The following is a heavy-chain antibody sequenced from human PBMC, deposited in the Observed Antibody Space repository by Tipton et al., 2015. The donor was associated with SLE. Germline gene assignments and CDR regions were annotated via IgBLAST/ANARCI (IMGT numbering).Heavy chain of an antibody. CDR1: GVTFSSYA. V-gene: IGHV3-23*01. Sequence: SLRLSCAASGVTFSSYAMSWVRQAPGKGLEWVSAISGSGGSTYYADSVKGRFTISRDNSKNTLYLQMNSLRAEATAVYYCAKPFSYSSGWYTFDYWGQGTLVTVSS. D-gene: IGHD6-19*01. CDR3: AKPFSYSSGWYTFDY. CDR2: ISGSGGST. J-gene: IGHJ4*02.